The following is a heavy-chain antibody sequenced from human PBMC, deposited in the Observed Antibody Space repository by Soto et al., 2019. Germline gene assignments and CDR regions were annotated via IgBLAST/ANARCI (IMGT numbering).Heavy chain of an antibody. CDR2: IYYSGST. D-gene: IGHD1-1*01. J-gene: IGHJ6*02. CDR3: ARAPIPNWNYYGMDV. CDR1: GGSVNSGGYH. V-gene: IGHV4-31*03. Sequence: QVQLQESGPGQVKPSQTLSLTCTVSGGSVNSGGYHWSWIRQHPGKGLEWIGDIYYSGSTYYNPSLKSRVTISIDTSTSHFSLHLSALTAADTAVYYCARAPIPNWNYYGMDVWGQGTTVTVSS.